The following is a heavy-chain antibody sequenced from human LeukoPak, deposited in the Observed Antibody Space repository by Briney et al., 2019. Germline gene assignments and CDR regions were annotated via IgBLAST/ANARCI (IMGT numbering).Heavy chain of an antibody. CDR2: ILPDGSTS. D-gene: IGHD4-11*01. J-gene: IGHJ4*02. Sequence: GGSLRLSCAASGFTFMNYAMHWVRQAPGKGLEWVGIILRDGIILPDGSTSLYADAVRGRFTISRDNSRNTIYLQMNSLTTDDTAIYYCAKDAGEGTTPVYWGQGTQVTVSS. CDR3: AKDAGEGTTPVY. V-gene: IGHV3-30-3*01. CDR1: GFTFMNYA.